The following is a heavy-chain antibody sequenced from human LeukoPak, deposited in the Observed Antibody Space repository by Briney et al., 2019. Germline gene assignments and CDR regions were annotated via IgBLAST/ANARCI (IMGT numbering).Heavy chain of an antibody. CDR2: IIHSGAT. V-gene: IGHV4-34*01. CDR1: GGSFSDYY. CDR3: ARGRFSVYYFDY. J-gene: IGHJ4*02. D-gene: IGHD3-3*02. Sequence: PSETLPLTCGASGGSFSDYYWSWIRQPPGKGLEWIGEIIHSGATSSNPSLKSRVTISMDPSKNQFSLKLSSVTAADTAVYYCARGRFSVYYFDYWGQGSLVTISS.